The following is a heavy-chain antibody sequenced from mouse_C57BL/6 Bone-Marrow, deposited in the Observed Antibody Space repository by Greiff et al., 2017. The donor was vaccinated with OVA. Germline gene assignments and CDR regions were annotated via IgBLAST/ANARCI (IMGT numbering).Heavy chain of an antibody. J-gene: IGHJ4*01. CDR1: GFTFSSYA. D-gene: IGHD1-1*01. CDR3: TRDLYGSSFYAMDD. V-gene: IGHV5-9-1*02. Sequence: EVQVVESGEGLVKPGGSLKLSCAASGFTFSSYAMSWVRQTPEKRLEWVAYISSGGDYIYYADTVKGRFTISRDNARNTLYLQMSSLKSEDTAMYYCTRDLYGSSFYAMDDWGQGTSVTVSS. CDR2: ISSGGDYI.